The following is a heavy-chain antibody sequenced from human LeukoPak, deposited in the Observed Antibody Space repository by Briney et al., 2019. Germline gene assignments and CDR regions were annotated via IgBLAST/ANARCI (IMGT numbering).Heavy chain of an antibody. CDR3: ARSDAGYSSSWYLYYYYYMDV. CDR1: GGSISSHY. V-gene: IGHV4-59*11. CDR2: IYYSGST. J-gene: IGHJ6*03. D-gene: IGHD6-13*01. Sequence: SETLSPTCTVSGGSISSHYWSWIRQPPGKGLEWIGYIYYSGSTNYNPSLKSRVTISVDTSKNQFSLKLSSVTAADTAVYYCARSDAGYSSSWYLYYYYYMDVWGKGTTVTVSS.